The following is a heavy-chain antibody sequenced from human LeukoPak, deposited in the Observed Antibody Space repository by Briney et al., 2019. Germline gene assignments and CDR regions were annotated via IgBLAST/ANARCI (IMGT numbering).Heavy chain of an antibody. CDR3: ARHLDTFGGVIVPGGGFDY. Sequence: ASVKVSCKASGYTFTSYGISWVRQAPGQGLEWMGWISAYNGNTNYAQKLQGRVTMTTDTSTSTAYMELRSLRSDDTAVYYCARHLDTFGGVIVPGGGFDYWGQGTLVTVSS. J-gene: IGHJ4*02. CDR2: ISAYNGNT. D-gene: IGHD3-16*02. CDR1: GYTFTSYG. V-gene: IGHV1-18*01.